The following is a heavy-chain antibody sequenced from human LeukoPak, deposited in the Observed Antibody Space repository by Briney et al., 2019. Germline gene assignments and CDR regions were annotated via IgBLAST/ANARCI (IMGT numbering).Heavy chain of an antibody. D-gene: IGHD2-2*01. CDR2: IYSGGST. CDR3: ARAAYCSSASCYEPYFDY. CDR1: GFTVSSNY. J-gene: IGHJ4*02. Sequence: GGSLRLSCAASGFTVSSNYMSWVRQAPGKGLEWVSVIYSGGSTYYADSVKGRFTISRDNSKNTLYLQMNSLRAEDTAVCYCARAAYCSSASCYEPYFDYWGQGTLVTVSS. V-gene: IGHV3-66*01.